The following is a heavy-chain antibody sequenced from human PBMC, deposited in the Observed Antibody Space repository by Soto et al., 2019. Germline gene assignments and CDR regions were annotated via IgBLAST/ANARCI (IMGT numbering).Heavy chain of an antibody. CDR3: AREPLGCISTSCYEYYYGMDV. V-gene: IGHV1-46*01. CDR2: INPSGGST. D-gene: IGHD2-2*01. Sequence: GASVKVSCKASGYTFTSYYMHWVRQAPGQGLEWMGIINPSGGSTSYAQKFQGRVTMTRDTSTSTVYMELSSLRSEDTAVYYCAREPLGCISTSCYEYYYGMDVWGQGTTVTVSS. J-gene: IGHJ6*02. CDR1: GYTFTSYY.